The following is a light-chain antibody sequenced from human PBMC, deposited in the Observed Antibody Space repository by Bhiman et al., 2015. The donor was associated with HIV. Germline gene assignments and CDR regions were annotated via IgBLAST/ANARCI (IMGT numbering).Light chain of an antibody. CDR1: NSDVGGYNY. V-gene: IGLV2-14*03. CDR3: SSYTTSNTYV. Sequence: QSALTQPASVSGSPGQSITISCTGTNSDVGGYNYVSWFQQHPGKAPKLMIYDVTNRPSGVSNRFSGSKSGNTASLTISGLQAEDEADYYCSSYTTSNTYVFGGGTTVTVL. J-gene: IGLJ1*01. CDR2: DVT.